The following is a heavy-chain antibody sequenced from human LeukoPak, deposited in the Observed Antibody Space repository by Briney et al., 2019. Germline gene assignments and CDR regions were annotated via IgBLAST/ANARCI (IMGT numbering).Heavy chain of an antibody. Sequence: GASVKVSCKASGYTFTSYGISWVRQAPGQGLGWMGWISAYNGNTNYAQKLQGRVTMTTDTSTSTAYMELRSLRSDDTAVYYCARGPVPGYYYDSSGYSYGMDVWGQGTTVTVSS. CDR1: GYTFTSYG. CDR3: ARGPVPGYYYDSSGYSYGMDV. V-gene: IGHV1-18*01. CDR2: ISAYNGNT. D-gene: IGHD3-22*01. J-gene: IGHJ6*02.